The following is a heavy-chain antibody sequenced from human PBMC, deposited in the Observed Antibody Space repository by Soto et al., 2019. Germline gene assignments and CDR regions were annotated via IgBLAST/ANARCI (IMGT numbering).Heavy chain of an antibody. J-gene: IGHJ4*02. CDR1: EYTFTSYT. CDR2: INGGNGNT. D-gene: IGHD4-4*01. V-gene: IGHV1-3*01. CDR3: ARELQGLYYFDY. Sequence: ASVKVSCKASEYTFTSYTMHWVRQAPGQRLEWTGWINGGNGNTKYSQKFQGRVTITRDTSASTAYMELSSLRSDDTAVYYCARELQGLYYFDYGGQGTLVTVSS.